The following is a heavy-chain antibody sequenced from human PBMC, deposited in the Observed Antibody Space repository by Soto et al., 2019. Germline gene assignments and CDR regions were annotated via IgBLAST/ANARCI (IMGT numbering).Heavy chain of an antibody. V-gene: IGHV4-59*01. J-gene: IGHJ4*02. CDR2: IYYSGST. Sequence: QVQLQESGPGLVKPSETLSLTCTVSGGSISSYYWSWIRQPPEKGLEWIGYIYYSGSTNYNPSFKSRVTISVDTSKNQCSLNLSSVTAADTAVYYCARDRISVTEGFDYWGQGTLVTVSS. CDR3: ARDRISVTEGFDY. D-gene: IGHD6-19*01. CDR1: GGSISSYY.